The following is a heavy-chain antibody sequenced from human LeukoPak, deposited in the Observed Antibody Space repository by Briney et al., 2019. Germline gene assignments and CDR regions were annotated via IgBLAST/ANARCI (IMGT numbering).Heavy chain of an antibody. CDR3: ARDGEEFCSSVGCYHHS. V-gene: IGHV1-69*13. D-gene: IGHD2-2*01. CDR1: GGTFSSFA. Sequence: GASVKVSCKASGGTFSSFAISWVRQTPGQGLEWMGAIIPIYGTANYAQKFQGRVTITADEFTTTAYMELSSLTSGDTAVYYCARDGEEFCSSVGCYHHSWGQGTPVTVSS. CDR2: IIPIYGTA. J-gene: IGHJ4*02.